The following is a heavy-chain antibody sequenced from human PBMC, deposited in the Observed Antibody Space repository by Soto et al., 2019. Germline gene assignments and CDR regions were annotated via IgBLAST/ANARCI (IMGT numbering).Heavy chain of an antibody. CDR3: AREYSSFDY. J-gene: IGHJ4*02. D-gene: IGHD6-13*01. V-gene: IGHV3-48*03. CDR2: ISSSGSTI. Sequence: GGSLRLSCAASGFTFSSYEMNWVRQAPGKGLEWVSYISSSGSTIYYADSVKGRFTISRDNAKNSLYLQMNSLRAEDTAVYYCAREYSSFDYWGQGTTVTVSS. CDR1: GFTFSSYE.